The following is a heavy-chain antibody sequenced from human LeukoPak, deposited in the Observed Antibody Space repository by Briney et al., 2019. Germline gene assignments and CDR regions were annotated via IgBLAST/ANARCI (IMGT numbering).Heavy chain of an antibody. CDR3: ARVGNSGSYFSPFDY. Sequence: GGSLRLSCAASGFIFSDYYMCWIRQAPGKGLEWVSYISGSSRIYTNYADSVKGRFTISRDNAKNSLYLQMNSLRAEDTAVYYCARVGNSGSYFSPFDYWGQGTLVTVSS. D-gene: IGHD1-26*01. CDR1: GFIFSDYY. J-gene: IGHJ4*02. CDR2: ISGSSRIYT. V-gene: IGHV3-11*06.